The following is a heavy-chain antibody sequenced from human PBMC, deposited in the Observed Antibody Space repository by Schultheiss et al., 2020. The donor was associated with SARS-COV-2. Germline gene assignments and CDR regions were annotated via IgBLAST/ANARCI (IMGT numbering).Heavy chain of an antibody. CDR2: ISYDGSNK. Sequence: GGSLRLSCAASGFTFSNAWMSWVRQAPGKGLEWVAVISYDGSNKYYADSVKGRFTISRDNSKNTLYLQMSSLRAEDTAVYYCARAHSRFLEWLLYFYWYFDLWGRGTLVTVSS. J-gene: IGHJ2*01. V-gene: IGHV3-30*07. CDR1: GFTFSNAW. CDR3: ARAHSRFLEWLLYFYWYFDL. D-gene: IGHD3-3*01.